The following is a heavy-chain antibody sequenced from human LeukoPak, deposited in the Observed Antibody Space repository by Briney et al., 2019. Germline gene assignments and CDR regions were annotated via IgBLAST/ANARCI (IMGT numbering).Heavy chain of an antibody. V-gene: IGHV1-2*04. J-gene: IGHJ6*02. D-gene: IGHD3-3*01. CDR2: INPNSGGT. CDR3: ARGGYDFLSGYFLGKNYYGMDV. Sequence: ASVKVSCKASGYTFTGYYMHWVRQAPGQWLEWMGWINPNSGGTNYAQKFQGWVTMTRDTSISTAYMELSRLRSDDTAVYYCARGGYDFLSGYFLGKNYYGMDVWGQGTTVTVSS. CDR1: GYTFTGYY.